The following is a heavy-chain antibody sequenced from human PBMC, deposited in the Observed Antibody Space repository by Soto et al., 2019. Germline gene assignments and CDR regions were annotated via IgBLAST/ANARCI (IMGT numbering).Heavy chain of an antibody. CDR1: GYTFTIYY. CDR2: INPNTGST. J-gene: IGHJ6*02. V-gene: IGHV1-46*01. CDR3: ARDPNFSLTYHYYGMDV. Sequence: ASVKVSCKASGYTFTIYYLHWVRQAPGQGLDWMGIINPNTGSTSSAQNFRGRISVTRDTSTSTVYMELYSLRSEDTAVYYCARDPNFSLTYHYYGMDVWGQGTTVTVSS.